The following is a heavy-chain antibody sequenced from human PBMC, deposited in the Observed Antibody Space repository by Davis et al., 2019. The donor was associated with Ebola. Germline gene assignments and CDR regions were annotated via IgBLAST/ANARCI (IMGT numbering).Heavy chain of an antibody. J-gene: IGHJ2*01. CDR3: ASLSNTYWYFDL. D-gene: IGHD1/OR15-1a*01. V-gene: IGHV4-4*02. CDR2: IYHSGST. CDR1: GGSISSSNW. Sequence: PSETLSLTCAVSGGSISSSNWWSWVRQPPGKGLEWIGEIYHSGSTNYNPSLKSRVTISVDKSKNQFSLKLSSVTAADTAVYYCASLSNTYWYFDLWGRGTLVTVSS.